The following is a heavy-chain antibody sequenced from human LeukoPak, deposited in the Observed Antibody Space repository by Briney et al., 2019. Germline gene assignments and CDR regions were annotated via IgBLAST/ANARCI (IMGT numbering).Heavy chain of an antibody. J-gene: IGHJ4*02. Sequence: SVKVSCKASGGTFSSYAISWVRQAPGQGLEWMGRIIPIFGTANYAQKFQGRVTITTDESTSTAYMELSSLRSEDTGVYYCAREIAAAGTYFDYWGQGTLVTVSS. V-gene: IGHV1-69*05. CDR2: IIPIFGTA. CDR1: GGTFSSYA. D-gene: IGHD6-13*01. CDR3: AREIAAAGTYFDY.